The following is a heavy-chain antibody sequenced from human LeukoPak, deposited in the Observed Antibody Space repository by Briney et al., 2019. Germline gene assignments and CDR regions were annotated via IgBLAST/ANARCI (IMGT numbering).Heavy chain of an antibody. J-gene: IGHJ4*02. CDR1: GFTFDDYA. CDR2: ISWNSGSI. V-gene: IGHV3-9*01. CDR3: AKERGYSYGLDY. Sequence: GGSLRLSCAASGFTFDDYAMHWVRQAPGEGLEWVSGISWNSGSIGYADSVKGRFTISRDNAKNSLYLQMNSLRAEDTALYYCAKERGYSYGLDYWGQGTLVTVSS. D-gene: IGHD5-18*01.